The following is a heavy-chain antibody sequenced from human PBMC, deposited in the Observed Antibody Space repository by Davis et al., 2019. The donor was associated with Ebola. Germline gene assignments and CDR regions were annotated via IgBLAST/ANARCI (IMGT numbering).Heavy chain of an antibody. J-gene: IGHJ4*02. CDR3: AREVRVVVITAYYFDY. V-gene: IGHV4-59*11. D-gene: IGHD3-22*01. CDR2: IYYTGNA. CDR1: GVSISRHY. Sequence: PSETLSLTCTVSGVSISRHYWSWIRQPPGKRLEWIGSIYYTGNAYYNSSLASRATISVDTSKNQFSLKLSSVTAADTAVYYCAREVRVVVITAYYFDYWGQGNLVTVSS.